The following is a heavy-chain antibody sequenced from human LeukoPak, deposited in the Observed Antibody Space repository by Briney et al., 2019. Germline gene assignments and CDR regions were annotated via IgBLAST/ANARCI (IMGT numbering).Heavy chain of an antibody. Sequence: SETLSLTCTVSGGSISSYYWSWIRQPPGKGLEWLGYIYYSGSTNYNPSLKSRVTISVDTSKNQFSLKLSSVTAADTAVYYCARRSRAYCGGDCYSDGWYFDLWGRGTLVTVSS. CDR3: ARRSRAYCGGDCYSDGWYFDL. J-gene: IGHJ2*01. D-gene: IGHD2-21*02. CDR1: GGSISSYY. V-gene: IGHV4-59*01. CDR2: IYYSGST.